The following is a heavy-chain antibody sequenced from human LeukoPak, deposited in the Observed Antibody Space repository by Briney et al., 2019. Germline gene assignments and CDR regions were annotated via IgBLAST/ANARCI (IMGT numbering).Heavy chain of an antibody. J-gene: IGHJ4*02. CDR1: GFTFSSLW. V-gene: IGHV3-7*03. CDR2: IKKDGSQK. CDR3: TRVFGGYDVSDY. D-gene: IGHD3-3*01. Sequence: PGGSLRLSCAASGFTFSSLWMSWVRQAPGKELEWVANIKKDGSQKYYVDSVEGRFTISRDNAKNSLYLQMDSLRVDDTAVYYCTRVFGGYDVSDYWGQGTLVTVSS.